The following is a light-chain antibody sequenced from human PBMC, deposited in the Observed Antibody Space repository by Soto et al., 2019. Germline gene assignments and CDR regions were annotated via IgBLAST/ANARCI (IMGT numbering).Light chain of an antibody. CDR3: SSYTASSTYV. J-gene: IGLJ1*01. Sequence: LTQPASVSGSPGQSITISCTGTSSDVGGYNFVSWYQQHPGKVPKLMIYEVSNRPSGVSNRFSGSKSANTASLTISGLQAEDEADYYCSSYTASSTYVFGTGTKATVL. CDR2: EVS. CDR1: SSDVGGYNF. V-gene: IGLV2-14*01.